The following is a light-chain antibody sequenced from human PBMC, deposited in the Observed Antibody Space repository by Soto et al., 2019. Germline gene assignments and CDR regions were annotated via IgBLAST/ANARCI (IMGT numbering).Light chain of an antibody. J-gene: IGKJ2*01. CDR1: QSISSH. V-gene: IGKV1-39*01. CDR2: AAS. CDR3: QQSYSNSYT. Sequence: DSQMTQSPPSLSASVGDRVTITCRASQSISSHLNWYQQKPGKVPKLLIYAASSLQSGVPSRFRGSGSGTDFTLTISSLQPEDFATYYCQQSYSNSYTFGQGTKLEIK.